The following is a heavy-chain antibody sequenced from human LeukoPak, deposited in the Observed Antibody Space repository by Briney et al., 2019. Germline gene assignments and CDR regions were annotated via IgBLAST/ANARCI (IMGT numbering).Heavy chain of an antibody. CDR3: ARDQEMATINDAFDI. Sequence: SETLSLTCTVSGYSISSGYYWGWIRQPPGKGLEWIGSIYHSGSTYYNPSLKSRVTISVDTSKNQFSLKLSSVTAADTAVYYCARDQEMATINDAFDIWGQGTMVTVSS. V-gene: IGHV4-38-2*02. CDR2: IYHSGST. D-gene: IGHD5-24*01. CDR1: GYSISSGYY. J-gene: IGHJ3*02.